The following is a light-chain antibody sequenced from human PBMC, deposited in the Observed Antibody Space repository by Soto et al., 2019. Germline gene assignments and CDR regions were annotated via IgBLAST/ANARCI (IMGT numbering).Light chain of an antibody. CDR3: GTWDSSLSAGV. J-gene: IGLJ3*02. CDR1: SSNIGNSF. CDR2: DNN. Sequence: QSVLTQPPSMSATPGQKVTISCSGSSSNIGNSFVSWYQQLPGTAPKLLIFDNNKRPSGIPDRFSGSKSGTSATLGITGLQTRDEADYYCGTWDSSLSAGVFGGGTKLTVL. V-gene: IGLV1-51*01.